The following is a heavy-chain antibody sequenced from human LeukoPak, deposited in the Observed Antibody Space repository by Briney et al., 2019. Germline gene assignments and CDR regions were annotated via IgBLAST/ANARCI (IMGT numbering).Heavy chain of an antibody. J-gene: IGHJ3*02. CDR1: GFTFSSYA. Sequence: GGSLRLSCAASGFTFSSYAMSWVRQAPGKGLEWVSLISGSAGSTYYADSVKGRFTISRDNSKNTLYLQMNSLKTEDTAVYYCTTLFGGVGAINAFDIWGQGTMVTVSS. D-gene: IGHD1-26*01. CDR2: ISGSAGST. CDR3: TTLFGGVGAINAFDI. V-gene: IGHV3-23*01.